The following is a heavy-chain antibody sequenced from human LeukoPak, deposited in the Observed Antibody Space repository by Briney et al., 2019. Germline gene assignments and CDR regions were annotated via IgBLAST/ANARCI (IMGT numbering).Heavy chain of an antibody. CDR1: GFTFSNYA. J-gene: IGHJ6*02. CDR3: ARDRLGGSCCTFYIMDV. CDR2: ISGSGGTT. Sequence: GGSLRLSCAASGFTFSNYAMTWVRQAPGKGLEWVSVISGSGGTTFYADSVKVRFTISRDNSKNTLYLEVNRLRAEDTAVYYCARDRLGGSCCTFYIMDVWGQGTTVTVSS. D-gene: IGHD2-2*01. V-gene: IGHV3-23*01.